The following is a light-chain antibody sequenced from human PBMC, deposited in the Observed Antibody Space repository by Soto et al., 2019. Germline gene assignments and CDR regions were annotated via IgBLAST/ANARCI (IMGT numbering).Light chain of an antibody. V-gene: IGLV2-14*01. J-gene: IGLJ2*01. CDR3: SSSTTTSTPP. Sequence: QSALTQPASVSGSPGQSITISCTGTSSDVGGYNYVSWYQQHPGKAPKLMIYDVSNRPSGVSNRFSGSKSGNTASLTISGLQAEDEADYYCSSSTTTSTPPFGGGTKLTVL. CDR2: DVS. CDR1: SSDVGGYNY.